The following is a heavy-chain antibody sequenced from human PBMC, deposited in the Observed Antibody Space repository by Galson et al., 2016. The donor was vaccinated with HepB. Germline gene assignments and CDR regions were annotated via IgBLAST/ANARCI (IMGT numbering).Heavy chain of an antibody. CDR3: ARVLSDYIWGSYSPPIYFDY. V-gene: IGHV4-31*03. D-gene: IGHD3-16*01. CDR1: GGSISSGGHY. CDR2: IYHSGST. J-gene: IGHJ4*02. Sequence: TLSLTCTVSGGSISSGGHYWTWIRQHPGKGLEWIGYIYHSGSTYYNPSLKSRVAISLDTSKNQFSLKLSSVTVADTAVYYCARVLSDYIWGSYSPPIYFDYWGQGTLVTGSS.